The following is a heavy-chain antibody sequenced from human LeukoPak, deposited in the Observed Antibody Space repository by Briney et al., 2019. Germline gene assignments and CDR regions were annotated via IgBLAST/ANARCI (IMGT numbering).Heavy chain of an antibody. CDR2: ISAHNGDA. V-gene: IGHV1-18*01. D-gene: IGHD4/OR15-4a*01. CDR3: ARVPRMTMVTPRHFDS. Sequence: ASGKVSCKASGYMFTNYGISWVRQAPGQGLEWLGWISAHNGDADYAQKFQGRVTMTTDTSTSTAYVELKSLRSDDAAVYYCARVPRMTMVTPRHFDSWGQGTLVTVSS. CDR1: GYMFTNYG. J-gene: IGHJ4*02.